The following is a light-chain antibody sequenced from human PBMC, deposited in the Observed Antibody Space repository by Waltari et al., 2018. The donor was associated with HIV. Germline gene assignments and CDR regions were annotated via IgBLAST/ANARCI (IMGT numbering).Light chain of an antibody. CDR2: EGS. Sequence: SHELTQPPSVSVSPGQAARIPCSGDALPYRYFYWYQQKSGQAPVLVIHEGSRRPSGIPERISGSTTGTMATLTISGAQVEDEADYYCFSTNSGGNQGLFGGGTKLIVL. J-gene: IGLJ2*01. CDR1: ALPYRY. V-gene: IGLV3-10*01. CDR3: FSTNSGGNQGL.